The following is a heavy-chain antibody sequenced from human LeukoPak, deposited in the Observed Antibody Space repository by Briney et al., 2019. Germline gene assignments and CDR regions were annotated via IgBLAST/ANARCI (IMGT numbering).Heavy chain of an antibody. CDR3: ARAGIAARGDNYYMDV. CDR2: IIPIFSTA. J-gene: IGHJ6*03. D-gene: IGHD6-13*01. Sequence: SMKVSCKASGYTFTSYGISWVRQAPGQGLEWMGGIIPIFSTANYALKFQGRVTITTVESTSTAYMELSSLRSEDTAVYYCARAGIAARGDNYYMDVWGKGTTVTVSS. V-gene: IGHV1-69*05. CDR1: GYTFTSYG.